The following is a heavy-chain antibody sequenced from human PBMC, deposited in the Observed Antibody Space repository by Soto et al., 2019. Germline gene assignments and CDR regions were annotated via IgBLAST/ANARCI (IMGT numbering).Heavy chain of an antibody. V-gene: IGHV5-51*01. J-gene: IGHJ6*02. D-gene: IGHD5-18*01. CDR3: ARQSRGYSYGSGYYYGMDV. CDR2: IYPGDSDT. Sequence: LGESLKISCKGSGYSFTSYWVGWVRQMPGKGLEWMGIIYPGDSDTRYSPSFQGQVTISADKSISTAYLQWSSLKASDTAMYYCARQSRGYSYGSGYYYGMDVWGQGTTVTVSS. CDR1: GYSFTSYW.